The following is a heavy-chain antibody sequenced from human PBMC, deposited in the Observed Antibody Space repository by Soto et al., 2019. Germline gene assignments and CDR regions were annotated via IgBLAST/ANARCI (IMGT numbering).Heavy chain of an antibody. Sequence: ASVKVSCKASGGTFSSYTTSWVRQAPGQGLEWKGRIIPILGIANSAQKFQGRVTITADKSTSIAYMELSSLRSEDTVVYYCARDKIGWEYSRPENFDYWGQGTLVTVSS. CDR2: IIPILGIA. J-gene: IGHJ4*02. V-gene: IGHV1-69*04. CDR1: GGTFSSYT. D-gene: IGHD6-6*01. CDR3: ARDKIGWEYSRPENFDY.